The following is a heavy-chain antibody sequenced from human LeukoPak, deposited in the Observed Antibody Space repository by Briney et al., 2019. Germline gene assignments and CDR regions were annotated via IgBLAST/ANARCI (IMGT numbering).Heavy chain of an antibody. D-gene: IGHD3-3*01. CDR3: ASMGKGPYDFWSGYYGFWFDH. CDR1: GGSISSYY. CDR2: IYYSGST. J-gene: IGHJ5*02. V-gene: IGHV4-59*01. Sequence: SETLSLTCTVSGGSISSYYWSWIRQPPGKGLEWIGYIYYSGSTNYNPSLKSRVTISVDTSKNQFSLKLSSVTAPDTAVYYCASMGKGPYDFWSGYYGFWFDHWDQGTLVTVSS.